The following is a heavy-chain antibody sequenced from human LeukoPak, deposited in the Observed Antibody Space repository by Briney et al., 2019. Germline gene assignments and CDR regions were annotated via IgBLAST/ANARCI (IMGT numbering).Heavy chain of an antibody. V-gene: IGHV1-2*04. CDR3: ARGSPIAVAGTDIGAFDI. Sequence: GASMKVSCKASGYTFTGYYMHWVRQAPGQGLEWMGWINPNSGGTNYAQKFQGWVTMTRDTSISTAYMELSRLRSDDTAVYYCARGSPIAVAGTDIGAFDIWGQGTMVTVSS. D-gene: IGHD6-19*01. CDR1: GYTFTGYY. J-gene: IGHJ3*02. CDR2: INPNSGGT.